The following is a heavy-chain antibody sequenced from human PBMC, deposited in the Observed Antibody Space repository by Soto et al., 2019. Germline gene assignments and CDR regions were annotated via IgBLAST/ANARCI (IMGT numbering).Heavy chain of an antibody. Sequence: QVQLVESGGGVVQPGRSLRVSCAASGFSFSSYAIHWVRQAPGKGLEWVTLISYNGGVKSYADSVRGRLSISRDNSKSTLYLDMNSLRHEDTAVYYCARITSSGAFDIWGQGTLVTVSS. CDR3: ARITSSGAFDI. CDR1: GFSFSSYA. V-gene: IGHV3-30-3*01. J-gene: IGHJ3*02. CDR2: ISYNGGVK. D-gene: IGHD1-20*01.